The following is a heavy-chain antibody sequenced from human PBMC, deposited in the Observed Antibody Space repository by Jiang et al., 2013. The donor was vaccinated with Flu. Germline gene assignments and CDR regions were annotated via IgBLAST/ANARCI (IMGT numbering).Heavy chain of an antibody. CDR3: ARDTSWNDDWFDP. V-gene: IGHV1-2*06. D-gene: IGHD1-1*01. J-gene: IGHJ5*02. CDR2: ISPNSGGT. Sequence: GAEVKKPGASVKVSCKASGYTFTAYYMHWVRQAPGQGLEWMGRISPNSGGTNYAQNFQGRVTMTRDASISTAYMELSRLRSDDTAVYYCARDTSWNDDWFDPWGQGTLVTVSS. CDR1: GYTFTAYY.